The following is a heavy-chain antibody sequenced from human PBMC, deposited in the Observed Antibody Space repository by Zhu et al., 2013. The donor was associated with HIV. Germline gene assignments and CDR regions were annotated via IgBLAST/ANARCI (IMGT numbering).Heavy chain of an antibody. CDR3: AAEEGLYGGNSFPFDY. J-gene: IGHJ4*02. CDR1: GFTFTSSA. Sequence: QMQLVQSGPEVKKPGTSVKVSCKASGFTFTSSAVQWVRQARGQRLEWIGWIVVGSGNTNYAQKFQERVTITRDMSTSTAYMELSSLRSEDTAVYYCAAEEGLYGGNSFPFDYWGQGTLVTVSS. V-gene: IGHV1-58*01. D-gene: IGHD4-17*01. CDR2: IVVGSGNT.